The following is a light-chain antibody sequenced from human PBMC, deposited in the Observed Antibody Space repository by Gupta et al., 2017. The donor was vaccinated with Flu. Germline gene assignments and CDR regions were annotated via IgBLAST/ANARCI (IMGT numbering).Light chain of an antibody. J-gene: IGKJ2*03. CDR2: WAS. Sequence: DIVMTQSPDSLSVSLGERATINCKSSQSVLYSSNNKNYLAWYQQKAGQPPKLLIYWASTRESGVPDRFSGSGSGTDFTLTISSLQAEDVAVYYCQQYYSLYSFGQGTKLEIK. CDR3: QQYYSLYS. V-gene: IGKV4-1*01. CDR1: QSVLYSSNNKNY.